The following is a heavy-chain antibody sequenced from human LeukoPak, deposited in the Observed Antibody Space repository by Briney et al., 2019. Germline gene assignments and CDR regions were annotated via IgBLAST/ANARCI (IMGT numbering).Heavy chain of an antibody. CDR1: RFTFSSSA. CDR3: AKGGSGNFPFDY. D-gene: IGHD1-26*01. Sequence: GGSLRLSCAASRFTFSSSAMSWVRQAPGKGLEWVSGITYSGGSTYYADSVKGRFTISRDNPKNTLYLQMNSLRAEDTAAYYCAKGGSGNFPFDYWGQGTLVTVSS. CDR2: ITYSGGST. J-gene: IGHJ4*02. V-gene: IGHV3-23*01.